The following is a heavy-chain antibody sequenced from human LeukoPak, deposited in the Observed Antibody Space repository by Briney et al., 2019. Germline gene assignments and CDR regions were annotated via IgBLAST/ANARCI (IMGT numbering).Heavy chain of an antibody. CDR1: GGSISSDTYF. J-gene: IGHJ4*02. Sequence: SETLSLTCTVSGGSISSDTYFWGWIRQPPGKGLEWIANIYFTGNTYYNPSLKSRATISVDTSKNQFSLTLSSVAAADTAVYYCASEAHRGGGFDSWGQGTLVTVSS. D-gene: IGHD3-16*01. V-gene: IGHV4-39*01. CDR3: ASEAHRGGGFDS. CDR2: IYFTGNT.